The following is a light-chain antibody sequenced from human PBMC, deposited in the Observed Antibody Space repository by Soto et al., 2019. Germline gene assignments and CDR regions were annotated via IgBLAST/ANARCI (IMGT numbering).Light chain of an antibody. J-gene: IGKJ2*01. CDR3: QQYGSSPYT. CDR2: GAS. V-gene: IGKV3-20*01. Sequence: EIVLTQSPGTLSLSPWDRATLSCRASQSVINNYLAWYQEKPGRGPRLLIYGASTRATGIPDRFSGSGSGTDFTLTISRLEPEDFAVYYCQQYGSSPYTFGQGTQLEIK. CDR1: QSVINNY.